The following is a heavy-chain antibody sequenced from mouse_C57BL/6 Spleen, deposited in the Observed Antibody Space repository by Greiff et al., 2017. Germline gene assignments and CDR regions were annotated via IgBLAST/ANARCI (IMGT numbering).Heavy chain of an antibody. CDR3: TRRVYYDYDGFAY. Sequence: EVKVEESGGGLVQPGGSMKLSCAASGFTFSDAWMDWVRQSPEKGLEWVAEIRNKANNHATYYAESVKGRFTISRDDSKSRVYLQMNSLRAEDTGIYYCTRRVYYDYDGFAYWGQGTLVTVSA. V-gene: IGHV6-6*01. CDR1: GFTFSDAW. J-gene: IGHJ3*01. D-gene: IGHD2-4*01. CDR2: IRNKANNHAT.